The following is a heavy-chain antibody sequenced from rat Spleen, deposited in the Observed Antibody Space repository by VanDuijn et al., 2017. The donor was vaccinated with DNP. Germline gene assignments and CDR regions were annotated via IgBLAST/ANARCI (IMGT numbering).Heavy chain of an antibody. V-gene: IGHV2-43*01. D-gene: IGHD1-12*02. CDR1: GFSLTSYP. Sequence: QVQLKESGPGLVQPSQTLSLACTVSGFSLTSYPVHWVRQPSGKGLEWLGVIWTGGNSKYNLALKSRLSISRDTSKSQVFLKMNSLQTEDTATYYCARGDYDGSYYSYYFDYWGQGVMVTVSS. J-gene: IGHJ2*01. CDR2: IWTGGNS. CDR3: ARGDYDGSYYSYYFDY.